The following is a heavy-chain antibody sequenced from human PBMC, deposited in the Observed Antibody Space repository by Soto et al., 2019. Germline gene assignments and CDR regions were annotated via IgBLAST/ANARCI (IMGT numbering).Heavy chain of an antibody. V-gene: IGHV4-59*01. Sequence: SETLSLTCTVSGGSISSYYWTWIRQPPGKGLEWIGYIYYTGSTNYNPSLKSRVTISVDTSKDQFSLKLSSVTAADTAVYYCASYAETNKTFGVVINHSDYWGQGTKVTV. J-gene: IGHJ4*02. CDR2: IYYTGST. CDR1: GGSISSYY. CDR3: ASYAETNKTFGVVINHSDY. D-gene: IGHD3-3*01.